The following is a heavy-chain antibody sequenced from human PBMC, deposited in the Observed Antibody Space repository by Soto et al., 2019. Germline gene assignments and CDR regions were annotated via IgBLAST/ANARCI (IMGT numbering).Heavy chain of an antibody. CDR3: ARVPIFGVVRPDDAFDI. CDR2: IYCSGST. Sequence: SETLSLTCTVSCCSISSGGYYWSWIRQHPGEGLGWIGDIYCSGSTYYNPSVKSPITISVDTSKNQFSLKLSSVTAADPAVYYCARVPIFGVVRPDDAFDIWGQGTMVTVSS. D-gene: IGHD3-3*01. J-gene: IGHJ3*02. CDR1: CCSISSGGYY. V-gene: IGHV4-31*01.